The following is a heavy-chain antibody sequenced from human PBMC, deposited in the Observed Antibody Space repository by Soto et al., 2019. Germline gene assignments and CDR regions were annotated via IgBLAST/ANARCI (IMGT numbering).Heavy chain of an antibody. Sequence: GGSLRLSCAASGFTFSSYGMHWVRQAPGKGLEWVAVISYDGSNKYYADSVKGRFTISRGNSKNTLYLQMNSLRAEDTAVYYCAKDYIAVAGAYVFDYWGQGTLVTVSS. V-gene: IGHV3-30*18. CDR2: ISYDGSNK. CDR3: AKDYIAVAGAYVFDY. J-gene: IGHJ4*02. D-gene: IGHD6-19*01. CDR1: GFTFSSYG.